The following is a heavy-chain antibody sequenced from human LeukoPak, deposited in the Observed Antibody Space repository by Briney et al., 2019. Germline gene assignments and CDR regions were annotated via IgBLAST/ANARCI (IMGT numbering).Heavy chain of an antibody. CDR2: IYYSGGT. D-gene: IGHD6-19*01. J-gene: IGHJ4*02. CDR1: GYSISSGYN. Sequence: SETLSLTCSVSGYSISSGYNWGWTRQPPGKGLEWIGSIYYSGGTYYNPSLKTRVTISVDTSKNQFSLKLSSVTAADTAVYYCASYSSGWLSFDYWGQGTLVTVSS. CDR3: ASYSSGWLSFDY. V-gene: IGHV4-38-2*01.